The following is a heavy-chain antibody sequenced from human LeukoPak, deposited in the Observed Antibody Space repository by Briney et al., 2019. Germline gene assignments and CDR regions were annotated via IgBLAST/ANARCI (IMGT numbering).Heavy chain of an antibody. CDR1: GYTFTGYY. CDR2: INPNSGGT. V-gene: IGHV1-2*06. Sequence: ASVKVSCKASGYTFTGYYMHWVRQAPGQGLEWMGRINPNSGGTNYAQKFQGRVTMTRDTSASTAYMELSSLRSEDTAVYYCARAWITMVRGFDYWGQGTLVTVSS. D-gene: IGHD3-10*01. CDR3: ARAWITMVRGFDY. J-gene: IGHJ4*02.